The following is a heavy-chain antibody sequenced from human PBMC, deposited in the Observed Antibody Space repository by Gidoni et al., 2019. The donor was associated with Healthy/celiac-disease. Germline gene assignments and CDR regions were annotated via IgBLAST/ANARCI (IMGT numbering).Heavy chain of an antibody. CDR2: IIPILGTA. V-gene: IGHV1-69*06. D-gene: IGHD3-22*01. CDR1: GGTFSSYA. J-gene: IGHJ4*02. CDR3: ASGLVYDSSGYYYGYFDY. Sequence: QVQLVQSGAEVKKPGSSVKVSCKASGGTFSSYAISWVRQAPGQGLEWMGGIIPILGTANYAQKFQGRVTITADKSMSTAYMELSSLRSEDTAVYYCASGLVYDSSGYYYGYFDYWGQGTLVTVSS.